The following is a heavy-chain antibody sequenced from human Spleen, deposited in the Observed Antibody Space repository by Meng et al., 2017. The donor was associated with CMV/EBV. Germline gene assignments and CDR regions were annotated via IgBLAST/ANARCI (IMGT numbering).Heavy chain of an antibody. CDR1: GGAFSGYY. CDR2: INHSGST. Sequence: QGEAHEWGAGLLKPSETLSLPCAVYGGAFSGYYWSWIRQPPGKGLEWIGEINHSGSTNYNPSLKSRVTISVDTSKNQFSLKLSSVTAADTAVYYCARGAGITRGGHLSYWGQGTLVTVSS. D-gene: IGHD3-10*01. CDR3: ARGAGITRGGHLSY. V-gene: IGHV4-34*01. J-gene: IGHJ4*02.